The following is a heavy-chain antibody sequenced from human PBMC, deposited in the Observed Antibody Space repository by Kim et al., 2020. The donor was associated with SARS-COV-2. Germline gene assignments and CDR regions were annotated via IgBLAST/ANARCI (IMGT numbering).Heavy chain of an antibody. Sequence: AQKFQGRVTMTRDTSISTAYMELSSLRSDDTAVYYCARVRIAVAGTPPDYWGLGTLVTVSS. J-gene: IGHJ4*02. D-gene: IGHD6-13*01. V-gene: IGHV1-2*02. CDR3: ARVRIAVAGTPPDY.